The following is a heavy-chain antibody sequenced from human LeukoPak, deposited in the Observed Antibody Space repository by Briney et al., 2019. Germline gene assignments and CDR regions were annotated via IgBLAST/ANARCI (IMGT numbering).Heavy chain of an antibody. D-gene: IGHD6-19*01. CDR1: GGSFSGYY. Sequence: SETLSLTCAVYGGSFSGYYWSWIRQPPGKGLEWIGEINHSGSTNYNPSLKSRVTISVDTSKNQFSLKLSSVTAADTAVCYCARERYSSGWANYFDYWGQGTLVTVSS. CDR2: INHSGST. V-gene: IGHV4-34*01. J-gene: IGHJ4*02. CDR3: ARERYSSGWANYFDY.